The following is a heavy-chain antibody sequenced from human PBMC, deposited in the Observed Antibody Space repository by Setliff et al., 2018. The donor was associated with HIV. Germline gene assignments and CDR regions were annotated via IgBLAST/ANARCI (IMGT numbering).Heavy chain of an antibody. J-gene: IGHJ4*02. D-gene: IGHD1-26*01. CDR3: ATDNREGVGTPYYFDY. V-gene: IGHV1-24*01. Sequence: SCKVSGYTLTKLSMHWVRQAPEKVLEWMGGFDPELGETFFAQNFRGRLTMTQDTSTDTAYMELTSLRSDDTAMYYCATDNREGVGTPYYFDYWGQGTQVTVS. CDR1: GYTLTKLS. CDR2: FDPELGET.